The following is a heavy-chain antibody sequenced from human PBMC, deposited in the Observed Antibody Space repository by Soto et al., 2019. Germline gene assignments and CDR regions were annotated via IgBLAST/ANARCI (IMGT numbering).Heavy chain of an antibody. CDR1: GYTFTAYY. V-gene: IGHV1-2*02. D-gene: IGHD6-13*01. CDR2: INPKSGGT. CDR3: ATLVAAAHTFDY. J-gene: IGHJ4*02. Sequence: QVQLVQSGAEVKKPGASVKVSCKASGYTFTAYYIQWVRQAPGQGLEFMVWINPKSGGTNYAQNFQGRVTMTRDTSINTAYMEVSRLRFDDTAVYYCATLVAAAHTFDYWGQGTLVTVSS.